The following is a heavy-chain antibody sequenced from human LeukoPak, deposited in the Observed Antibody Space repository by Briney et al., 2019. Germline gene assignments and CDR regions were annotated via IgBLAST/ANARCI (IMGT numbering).Heavy chain of an antibody. CDR2: ISGSGGST. Sequence: GGSLRLSCAASGFTFSSYAMSWVRQAPGKGLEWVSAISGSGGSTYYADSVKGRFTISRDNSKNTLYLQMNSLRAEDTAVYYCAREGDGYNSEGAFDYWGQGTLVTVSS. V-gene: IGHV3-23*01. CDR3: AREGDGYNSEGAFDY. CDR1: GFTFSSYA. J-gene: IGHJ4*02. D-gene: IGHD5-24*01.